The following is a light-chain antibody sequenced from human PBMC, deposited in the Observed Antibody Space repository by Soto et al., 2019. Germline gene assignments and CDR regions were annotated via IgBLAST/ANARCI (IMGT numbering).Light chain of an antibody. J-gene: IGLJ2*01. CDR1: SSNIGTNT. V-gene: IGLV1-44*01. Sequence: QPVLTQTPSTSGPPGQRVTVSCSGSSSNIGTNTVNWYQQVPGTAPKLLIFRNSQRPSGVPDRFSGSKSGTSASLAIGGLQSEDEADYYCAAWDDSLNGVVFGGGTKLTVL. CDR3: AAWDDSLNGVV. CDR2: RNS.